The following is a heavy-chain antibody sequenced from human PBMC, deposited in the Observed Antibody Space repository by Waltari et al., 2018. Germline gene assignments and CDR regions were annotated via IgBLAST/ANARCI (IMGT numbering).Heavy chain of an antibody. J-gene: IGHJ4*02. CDR1: GFTFSSYA. D-gene: IGHD1-26*01. CDR3: AKGGSGSYFYWDY. Sequence: EVQLLESGGGLVQPGGSLRLSCAASGFTFSSYAMSWVRQAPGKGLEWVSAISGSGGSTYYADSGKGRFTISRDNSKNTLYLQMNSLRAEDTAVYYCAKGGSGSYFYWDYWGQGTLVTVSS. CDR2: ISGSGGST. V-gene: IGHV3-23*01.